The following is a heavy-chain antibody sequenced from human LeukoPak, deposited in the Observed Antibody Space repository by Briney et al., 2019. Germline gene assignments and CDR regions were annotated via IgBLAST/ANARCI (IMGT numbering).Heavy chain of an antibody. J-gene: IGHJ3*01. CDR2: ISWNSGSI. CDR1: GFTFDDHA. V-gene: IGHV3-9*03. CDR3: AKGLNLHDAFDV. D-gene: IGHD1-14*01. Sequence: GRSLRLSCAASGFTFDDHAMHWVRHAPGKGLEWVSGISWNSGSIGYADSVKGRFTISRDNAKNSLYLQMNSLRAEDMALYYCAKGLNLHDAFDVWGQGTMATVSS.